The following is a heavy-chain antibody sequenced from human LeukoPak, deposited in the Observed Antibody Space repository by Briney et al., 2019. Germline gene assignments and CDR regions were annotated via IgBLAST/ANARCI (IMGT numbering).Heavy chain of an antibody. CDR2: IYTSGST. D-gene: IGHD3-3*01. Sequence: SETLSLTCTVSGGSISSGSYYWSCIRQPAGKGLEWIGRIYTSGSTNYNPSLKSRVTISVATSKNQFSLKLSSVTVADTAVYYCARDRGPYDFWSGYSPWFDHWCQGSLVTVSS. CDR3: ARDRGPYDFWSGYSPWFDH. CDR1: GGSISSGSYY. J-gene: IGHJ5*02. V-gene: IGHV4-61*02.